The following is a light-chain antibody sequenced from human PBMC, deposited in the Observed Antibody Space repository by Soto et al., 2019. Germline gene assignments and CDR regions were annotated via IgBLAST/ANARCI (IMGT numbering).Light chain of an antibody. CDR1: TSNVGSNT. V-gene: IGLV1-44*01. Sequence: QLVLTQPPSASGTPGRTVTISCSGSTSNVGSNTVNWYQQLPGAAPKLLIFSNSQRPSGVPDRFSGSKSGTSASLAISGLQSEDEAHYYCAAWDDSLNGVVFGGGTKLTVL. CDR3: AAWDDSLNGVV. J-gene: IGLJ3*02. CDR2: SNS.